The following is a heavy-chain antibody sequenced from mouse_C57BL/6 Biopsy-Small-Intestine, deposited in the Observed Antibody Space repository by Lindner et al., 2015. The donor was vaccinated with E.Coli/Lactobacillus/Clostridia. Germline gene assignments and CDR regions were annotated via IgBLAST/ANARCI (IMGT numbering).Heavy chain of an antibody. CDR3: ARKPVGFDY. CDR2: INPSSGYT. V-gene: IGHV1-4*01. Sequence: VQLQESGAELARPGASVKMSCKASGYIFTSYTMHWVKQRPGQGLEWIGYINPSSGYTKYNQKFKDKATLTADKSSSTAYMQLSSLTSEDSAVYYCARKPVGFDYWGQGTTLTVSS. CDR1: GYIFTSYT. J-gene: IGHJ2*01.